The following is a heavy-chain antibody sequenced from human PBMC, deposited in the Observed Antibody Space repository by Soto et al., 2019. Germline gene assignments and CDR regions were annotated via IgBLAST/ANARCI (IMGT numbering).Heavy chain of an antibody. CDR2: IYYSGST. CDR3: ARVVTTRYYYGMDV. V-gene: IGHV4-31*03. J-gene: IGHJ6*02. D-gene: IGHD4-17*01. Sequence: SETLSLTCTVSGGSISSGGYNWSWIRQHPGKGLAWIGYIYYSGSTYYNPSLKSRVTISVDTSKNQFSLKLSSVTAADTAVYYCARVVTTRYYYGMDVWGQGTTVTVS. CDR1: GGSISSGGYN.